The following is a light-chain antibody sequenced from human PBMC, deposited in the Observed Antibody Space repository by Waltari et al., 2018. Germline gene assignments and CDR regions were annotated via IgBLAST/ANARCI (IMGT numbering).Light chain of an antibody. V-gene: IGKV1-39*01. Sequence: DIQMTQSPSSLSASVGDRVTITCRASQPIVRYLNWYQQKPGKAPKLLIYAASTLQRGVPSRFSGSVSGTDFTLAINSVQPDDFATYFCQQTSSAPFTFGRGTRLDFK. CDR2: AAS. J-gene: IGKJ5*01. CDR1: QPIVRY. CDR3: QQTSSAPFT.